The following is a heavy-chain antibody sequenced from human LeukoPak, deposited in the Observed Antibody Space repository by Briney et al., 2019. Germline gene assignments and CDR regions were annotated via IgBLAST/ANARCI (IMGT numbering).Heavy chain of an antibody. Sequence: GGSLRLSCAASGFTFSSYWMSWVRQAPGKGLERVANIKQDGSEKYYVDSVKGRFTISRDNAKNSLYLQMNSLRAEDTAVYYCARMSGYCSRTSCYTPPFDYWGQGTLVTVSS. CDR2: IKQDGSEK. CDR1: GFTFSSYW. D-gene: IGHD2-2*02. J-gene: IGHJ4*02. CDR3: ARMSGYCSRTSCYTPPFDY. V-gene: IGHV3-7*01.